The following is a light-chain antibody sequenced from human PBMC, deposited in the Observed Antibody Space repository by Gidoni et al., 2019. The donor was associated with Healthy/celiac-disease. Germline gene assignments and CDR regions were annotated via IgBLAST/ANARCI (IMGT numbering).Light chain of an antibody. CDR2: DVS. CDR1: SSDVGGYNY. CDR3: SSYTSSSTLV. Sequence: HSALTQPASVSGYPGQAITSSGTGTSSDVGGYNYVSWYQQHPGKAPNLMIYDVSNRPSGVSNRFSGFKSGNTASLTISGLQAEDDADYYCSSYTSSSTLVFGGGTKLTVL. V-gene: IGLV2-14*01. J-gene: IGLJ2*01.